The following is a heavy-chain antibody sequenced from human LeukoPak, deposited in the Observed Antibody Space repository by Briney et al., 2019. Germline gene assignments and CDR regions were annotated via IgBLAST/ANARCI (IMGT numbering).Heavy chain of an antibody. CDR1: GFTFSSYA. CDR2: ISGSGGST. V-gene: IGHV3-23*01. J-gene: IGHJ4*02. D-gene: IGHD3-22*01. Sequence: GGSLRLSRAASGFTFSSYAMSWVRQAPGKGLEWVSAISGSGGSTYYADSVKGRFTISRDNSKNTLYLQMNSLRAEDTAVYYCAKETGYYDSSGYYSRFDYWGQGTLVTVSS. CDR3: AKETGYYDSSGYYSRFDY.